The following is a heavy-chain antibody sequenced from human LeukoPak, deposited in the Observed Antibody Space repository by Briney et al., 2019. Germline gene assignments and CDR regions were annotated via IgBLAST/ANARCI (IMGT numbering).Heavy chain of an antibody. CDR2: MNPNSGNT. CDR3: AKDKGVHSGYHVFCFDY. D-gene: IGHD5-12*01. J-gene: IGHJ4*02. V-gene: IGHV1-8*01. Sequence: EASVKVSCKASGYTFTSYDINWVRQATGQGLEWMGWMNPNSGNTGYAQKFQGRVTMTRNTSISTAYMELSSLRAEDTAVYYCAKDKGVHSGYHVFCFDYWGQGTLVTVSS. CDR1: GYTFTSYD.